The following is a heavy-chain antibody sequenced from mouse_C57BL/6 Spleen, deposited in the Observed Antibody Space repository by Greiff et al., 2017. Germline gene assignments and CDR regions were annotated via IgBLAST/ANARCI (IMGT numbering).Heavy chain of an antibody. CDR3: ASSDWEGYFDY. D-gene: IGHD4-1*01. CDR1: GYTFTDYY. CDR2: INPNNGGT. Sequence: VQLQQSGPELVKPGASVKISCKASGYTFTDYYMNWVKQSHGKSLEWIGDINPNNGGTSYNQKFKGKATLTVDKSSSTAYMELRSLTSEDSAVYYCASSDWEGYFDYWGQGTTLTVSS. V-gene: IGHV1-26*01. J-gene: IGHJ2*01.